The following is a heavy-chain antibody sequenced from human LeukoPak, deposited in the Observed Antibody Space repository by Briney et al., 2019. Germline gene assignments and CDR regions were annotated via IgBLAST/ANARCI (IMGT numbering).Heavy chain of an antibody. Sequence: GGSLRLSCAASGFTFSNYGVFWVRQPPGKGLEWVAVISYDGSNKYYADSVKGRFTISRDNSKNTLYLQMNSLRAEDTAVYYCAKDRTTVTRSNPIDYWGQGTLVTVSS. J-gene: IGHJ4*02. CDR1: GFTFSNYG. D-gene: IGHD4-11*01. V-gene: IGHV3-30*18. CDR2: ISYDGSNK. CDR3: AKDRTTVTRSNPIDY.